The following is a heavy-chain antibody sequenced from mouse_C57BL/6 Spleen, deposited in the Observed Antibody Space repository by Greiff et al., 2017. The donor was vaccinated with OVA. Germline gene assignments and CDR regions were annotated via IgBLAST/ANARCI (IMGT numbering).Heavy chain of an antibody. CDR3: ARAGGRWYFDV. V-gene: IGHV1-19*01. Sequence: EVMLVESGPVLVKPGASVKMSCKASGYTFTDYYMNWVKQSHGKSLEWIGVINPYNGGTSYNQKFKGKATLTVDKSSSTAYMELNSLTSEDSAVYYCARAGGRWYFDVWGTGTTVTVSS. J-gene: IGHJ1*03. CDR2: INPYNGGT. D-gene: IGHD3-3*01. CDR1: GYTFTDYY.